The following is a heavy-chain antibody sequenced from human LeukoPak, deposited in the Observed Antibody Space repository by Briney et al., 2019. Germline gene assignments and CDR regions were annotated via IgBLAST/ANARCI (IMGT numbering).Heavy chain of an antibody. V-gene: IGHV4-30-4*08. D-gene: IGHD1-26*01. CDR2: IYYSGGT. CDR3: AREWEPGYYFDY. CDR1: GGSFSSGDYY. J-gene: IGHJ4*02. Sequence: SETLSLTCTVSGGSFSSGDYYWTWIRQPPGKGLEWIGYIYYSGGTYYNPSLKSRVTISVDTSKNQFSLRLTSVTAADTAVYYCAREWEPGYYFDYWGQGTLVSVSS.